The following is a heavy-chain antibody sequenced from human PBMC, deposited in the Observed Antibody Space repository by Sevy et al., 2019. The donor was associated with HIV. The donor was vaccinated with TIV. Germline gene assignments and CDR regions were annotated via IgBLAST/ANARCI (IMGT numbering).Heavy chain of an antibody. CDR2: ISXTGNT. J-gene: IGHJ5*02. V-gene: IGHV4-30-4*02. CDR1: GGXISSGNYX. D-gene: IGHD2-15*01. CDR3: ARDATEYTXSSVXFDP. Sequence: SXTLSLXCTVSGGXISSGNYXXHWIRQPPGKGLXXIGYISXTGNTYYNPSLKSPVTISVDTSNNQFSLRLTSVTAADTAVYYCARDATEYTXSSVXFDPXGQXTLVTVSS.